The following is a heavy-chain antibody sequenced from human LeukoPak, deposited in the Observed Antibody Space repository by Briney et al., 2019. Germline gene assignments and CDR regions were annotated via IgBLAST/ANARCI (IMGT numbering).Heavy chain of an antibody. CDR2: ISYDGSEK. CDR3: ARDGLHTAHFDY. J-gene: IGHJ4*02. CDR1: GFTFSRYG. Sequence: GGSLRLSCAASGFTFSRYGMHWVRQAPGKGLEWVAFISYDGSEKNYADSVKGRFSISRDNSENTLYLQMNSLRAEDTAVYYCARDGLHTAHFDYWGQGTLVTVSS. D-gene: IGHD5-18*01. V-gene: IGHV3-30*03.